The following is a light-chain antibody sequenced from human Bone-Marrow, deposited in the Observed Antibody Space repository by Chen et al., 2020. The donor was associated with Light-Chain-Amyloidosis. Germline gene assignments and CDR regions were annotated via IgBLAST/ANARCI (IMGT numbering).Light chain of an antibody. Sequence: NFMLTQPHSVSESPGKTVIISCTRSSGSIATNSVQWYQQRPGSSPTTVSCEDDQRPSGVPDRFSRSIDRSSNSASLTIAGLKTEDEADYYCQSYQGSSQGVFGGGTKLTVL. CDR1: SGSIATNS. V-gene: IGLV6-57*01. CDR2: EDD. CDR3: QSYQGSSQGV. J-gene: IGLJ3*02.